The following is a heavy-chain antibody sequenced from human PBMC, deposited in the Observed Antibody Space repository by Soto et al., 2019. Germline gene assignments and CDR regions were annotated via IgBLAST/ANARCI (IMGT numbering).Heavy chain of an antibody. CDR3: ARDSPSRPGYQLLGPPYYYYGMDV. CDR1: GFTFSSYS. J-gene: IGHJ6*02. CDR2: ISSSSSYI. D-gene: IGHD2-2*01. Sequence: GGSLRLSCAASGFTFSSYSMNWVRQAPGKGLEWVSSISSSSSYIYYADSVKGRFTISRDNAKNSLYLQMNSLRAEDTAVYYCARDSPSRPGYQLLGPPYYYYGMDVWGQGTTVTV. V-gene: IGHV3-21*01.